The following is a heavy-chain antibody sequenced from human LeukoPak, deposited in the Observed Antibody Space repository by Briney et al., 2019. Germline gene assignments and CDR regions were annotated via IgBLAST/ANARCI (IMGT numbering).Heavy chain of an antibody. Sequence: ASVKVSRKASGYTFTGYYMHWVRQAPGQGREWMGWINPNSGGTNYAQKFQGRVTMTRDTSISTAYMELSRLRSDDTAVYYCARDLEFGYDFWGGAPNWFDPWGQGTLVTVSS. J-gene: IGHJ5*02. CDR3: ARDLEFGYDFWGGAPNWFDP. CDR1: GYTFTGYY. V-gene: IGHV1-2*02. CDR2: INPNSGGT. D-gene: IGHD3-3*01.